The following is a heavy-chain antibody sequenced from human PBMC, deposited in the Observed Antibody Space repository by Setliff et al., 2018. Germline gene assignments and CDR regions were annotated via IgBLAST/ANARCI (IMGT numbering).Heavy chain of an antibody. CDR3: ARAAGGGFYYYYSYMDV. Sequence: PSETLSLTCTVSGGSISSSRYYWGWIRQPPGKGLEWIGSINYSGSTYYNPSLKSRVTISVETSKNQFSLKLSSVTAADTAVYYCARAAGGGFYYYYSYMDVWDKGTTVTVSS. CDR1: GGSISSSRYY. V-gene: IGHV4-39*01. CDR2: INYSGST. D-gene: IGHD3-16*01. J-gene: IGHJ6*03.